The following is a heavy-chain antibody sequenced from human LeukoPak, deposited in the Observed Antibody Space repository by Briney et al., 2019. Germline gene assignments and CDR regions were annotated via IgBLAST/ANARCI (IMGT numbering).Heavy chain of an antibody. J-gene: IGHJ5*01. Sequence: SGGSLRLSWAPAGFTFSSYGMSWVSQAPGKWMGWDSGISGSGGSTYYADSVKGRFTISRDNSTNTLYLQMKTLRSEDTAVYYCGYYNSGSYSTPDSWGQGTQVTVSS. CDR1: GFTFSSYG. D-gene: IGHD3-10*01. CDR2: ISGSGGST. CDR3: GYYNSGSYSTPDS. V-gene: IGHV3-23*01.